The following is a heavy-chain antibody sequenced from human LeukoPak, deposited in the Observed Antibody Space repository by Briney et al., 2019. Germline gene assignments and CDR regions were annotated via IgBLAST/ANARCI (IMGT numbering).Heavy chain of an antibody. J-gene: IGHJ5*02. CDR1: GGTLSSYA. D-gene: IGHD1-7*01. Sequence: SVKVSCKASGGTLSSYAISWVRQAPGQGLEWMGRIIPIFGTANYAQKFQGRVTITTDESTSTAYMELSSLRSEDTAVYYCARTGTTKIQFDPWGQGTLVTVSS. CDR2: IIPIFGTA. CDR3: ARTGTTKIQFDP. V-gene: IGHV1-69*05.